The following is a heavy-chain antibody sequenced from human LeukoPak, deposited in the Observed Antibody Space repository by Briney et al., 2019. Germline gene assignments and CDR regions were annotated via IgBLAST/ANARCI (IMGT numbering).Heavy chain of an antibody. CDR1: GFTFSSYG. CDR3: AKGGVLWFGELLPHYYFDC. V-gene: IGHV3-30*18. J-gene: IGHJ4*02. CDR2: ISYDGSNK. Sequence: PGGSLRLSCAASGFTFSSYGMHWVRQAPGKGLEWVAVISYDGSNKYYADSVKGRFTISRDNSKNTLYLQMNSLRAEDTAVYYCAKGGVLWFGELLPHYYFDCWGQGTLVTVSS. D-gene: IGHD3-10*01.